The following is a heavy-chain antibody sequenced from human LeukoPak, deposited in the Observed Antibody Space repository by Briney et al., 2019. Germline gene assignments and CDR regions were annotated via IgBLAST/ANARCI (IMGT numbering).Heavy chain of an antibody. CDR1: GFTFDDYT. J-gene: IGHJ4*02. V-gene: IGHV3-43*01. D-gene: IGHD2-21*01. CDR3: AKDDPVVLYYFDY. CDR2: ISWDGGST. Sequence: GGSLRLSCAASGFTFDDYTMHWVRQAPGKGLEWVSLISWDGGSTYYTDSVKGRSTISRDNSKNTLYLQMNSLRAEDTAVYYCAKDDPVVLYYFDYWGQGTLVTVSS.